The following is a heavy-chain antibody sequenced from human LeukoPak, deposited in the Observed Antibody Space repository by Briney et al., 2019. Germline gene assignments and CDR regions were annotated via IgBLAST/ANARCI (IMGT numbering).Heavy chain of an antibody. Sequence: GGSLRLSCAASGFPFNTYAMSWVRQAPGKGPEYISVIRPTGTNTYYASSVKGRFTISRDDSRTTVYLQMSSLRAEDTAIYYCAKLAFYETSAPLRDISFWGQGTLVIVSS. J-gene: IGHJ4*02. CDR3: AKLAFYETSAPLRDISF. CDR2: IRPTGTNT. V-gene: IGHV3-23*01. CDR1: GFPFNTYA. D-gene: IGHD3-3*02.